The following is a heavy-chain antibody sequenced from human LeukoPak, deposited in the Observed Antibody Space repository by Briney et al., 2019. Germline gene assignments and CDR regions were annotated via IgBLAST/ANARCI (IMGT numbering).Heavy chain of an antibody. D-gene: IGHD4-17*01. J-gene: IGHJ4*02. CDR1: GFTFSSYG. V-gene: IGHV3-33*01. CDR2: IWYDGSNK. Sequence: GGSLRLSCAASGFTFSSYGMHWVRQAPGKGLEWVAVIWYDGSNKYYADSVKGRFTISRDNSKNTLYLQMNSLRAEDTAVYYCARGGTVTTGGLDYWGQGTLVTVSS. CDR3: ARGGTVTTGGLDY.